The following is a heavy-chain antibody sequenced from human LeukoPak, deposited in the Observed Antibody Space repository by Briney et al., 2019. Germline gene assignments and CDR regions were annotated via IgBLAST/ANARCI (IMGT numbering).Heavy chain of an antibody. D-gene: IGHD5-18*01. Sequence: PGGSLRLSCAASGFTFSSYEMNWVRQAPGKGLEWVSYISSSGSTIYYADSVKGRFTISRDNAKNSLYLQMNSLRAEDTAVYYCARTGGYSYGDPLFYYYYMDVWGKGTTVTVSS. CDR3: ARTGGYSYGDPLFYYYYMDV. J-gene: IGHJ6*03. V-gene: IGHV3-48*03. CDR1: GFTFSSYE. CDR2: ISSSGSTI.